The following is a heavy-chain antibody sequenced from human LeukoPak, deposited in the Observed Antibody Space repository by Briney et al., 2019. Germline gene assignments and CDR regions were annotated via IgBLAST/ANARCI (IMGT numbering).Heavy chain of an antibody. Sequence: GESLKISCKGSGYSFTSYWIGWVRQMPGKGLEWMGIIYPGDSDTRYSPSFQGQVTISADKSISTAYLQWSSLKASDTAMYFCARGGRFYCSSTSGYSPSTNWFDPWGQGTLVSVSS. CDR3: ARGGRFYCSSTSGYSPSTNWFDP. J-gene: IGHJ5*02. V-gene: IGHV5-51*01. CDR2: IYPGDSDT. D-gene: IGHD2-2*01. CDR1: GYSFTSYW.